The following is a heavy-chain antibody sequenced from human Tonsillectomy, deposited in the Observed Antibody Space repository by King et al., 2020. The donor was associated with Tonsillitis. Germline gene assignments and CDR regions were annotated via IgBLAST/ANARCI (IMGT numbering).Heavy chain of an antibody. Sequence: VQLVESGAEVKKPGESLKISCKGSGYSFTNYWIGWVRQMPGKGLEWMGIIYPGDSDTRYSPSFQGQVTSSADKSISTAYLQWSSLKASDTAMYYCASYLGGGTTETLGFDYWGQGTLVTVSS. CDR3: ASYLGGGTTETLGFDY. CDR2: IYPGDSDT. J-gene: IGHJ4*02. CDR1: GYSFTNYW. D-gene: IGHD1-1*01. V-gene: IGHV5-51*01.